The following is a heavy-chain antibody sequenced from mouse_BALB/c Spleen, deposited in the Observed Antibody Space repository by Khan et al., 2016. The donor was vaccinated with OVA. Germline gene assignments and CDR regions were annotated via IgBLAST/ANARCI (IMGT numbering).Heavy chain of an antibody. Sequence: EVELVESGGGLVQPGRSRKLSCAASGFTFNSYGMHWIRQASETGMVWFADFSGYSNTIRYADTMKGRFSISRDNPKNNLFLQMTSLRSEETTSYYCATSYFYGYYFDYWGPGTTLTVS. CDR2: FSGYSNTI. D-gene: IGHD1-1*01. J-gene: IGHJ2*01. CDR3: ATSYFYGYYFDY. CDR1: GFTFNSYG. V-gene: IGHV5-17*02.